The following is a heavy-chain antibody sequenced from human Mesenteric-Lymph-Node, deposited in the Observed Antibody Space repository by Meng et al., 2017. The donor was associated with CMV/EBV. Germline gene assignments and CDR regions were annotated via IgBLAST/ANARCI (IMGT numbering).Heavy chain of an antibody. J-gene: IGHJ4*02. Sequence: ASVKVSCKASGYTFTGYYMHWVRQAPGQGLEWMGFINPSGGSTTYARKFQGRVTMTRDTSTSTVYMELSSLRSEDTAVYYCARTGVGTTDPALDYWGQGTLVTVSS. CDR2: INPSGGST. CDR1: GYTFTGYY. D-gene: IGHD1-7*01. CDR3: ARTGVGTTDPALDY. V-gene: IGHV1-46*01.